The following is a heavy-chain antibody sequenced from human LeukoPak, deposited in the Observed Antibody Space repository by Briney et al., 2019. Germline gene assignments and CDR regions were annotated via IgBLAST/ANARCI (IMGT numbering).Heavy chain of an antibody. D-gene: IGHD1-26*01. CDR1: GGSISSYY. CDR2: INHSGST. Sequence: SETLSLTCTVSGGSISSYYWSWIRQPPGKGLEWIGEINHSGSTNYNPSLKSRVTISVDTSKNQFSLRLSSVTAADTAVYYCASSSGSSLFDFWGQGTLVTVSS. V-gene: IGHV4-34*01. CDR3: ASSSGSSLFDF. J-gene: IGHJ4*02.